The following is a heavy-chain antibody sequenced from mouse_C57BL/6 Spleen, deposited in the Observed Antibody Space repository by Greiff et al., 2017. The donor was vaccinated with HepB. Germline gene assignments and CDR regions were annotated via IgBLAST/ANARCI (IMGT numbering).Heavy chain of an antibody. CDR2: INPSTGGT. CDR3: ARSGSRYFDV. V-gene: IGHV1-42*01. J-gene: IGHJ1*03. D-gene: IGHD1-1*01. Sequence: EVKLVESGPELVKPGASVKISCKASGYSFTGYYMNWVKQSPEKSLEWIGEINPSTGGTTYNQKFKAKATLTVDKSSSTAYMQLKSLTSEDSAVYYCARSGSRYFDVWGTGTTVTVSS. CDR1: GYSFTGYY.